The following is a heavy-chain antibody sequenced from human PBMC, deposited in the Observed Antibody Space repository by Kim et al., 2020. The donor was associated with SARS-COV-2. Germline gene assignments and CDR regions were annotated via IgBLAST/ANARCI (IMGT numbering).Heavy chain of an antibody. Sequence: ASVKVSCKASGYTFTSYYMHWVRQAPGQGLEWMGIINPSGGSTSYAQNFQGRVTMTRDTSTSTVYMELSSLRSEDTAVYYCASLCIVGATSSYGMDVWGQGTTVTVSS. D-gene: IGHD1-26*01. CDR2: INPSGGST. J-gene: IGHJ6*02. CDR1: GYTFTSYY. V-gene: IGHV1-46*01. CDR3: ASLCIVGATSSYGMDV.